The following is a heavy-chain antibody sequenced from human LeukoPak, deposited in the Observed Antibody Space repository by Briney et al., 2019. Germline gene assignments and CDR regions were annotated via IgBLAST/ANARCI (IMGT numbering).Heavy chain of an antibody. J-gene: IGHJ4*02. D-gene: IGHD6-13*01. CDR3: AKDYGSSSWYPDYLDY. CDR2: ISYDGSNK. CDR1: GFTFSSYG. V-gene: IGHV3-30*18. Sequence: GRSLRLSCAASGFTFSSYGMHWVRQAPGKGLEWVAVISYDGSNKYYADSVKGRFTISRDNSKNTLYLQMNSLRAEDTAVYYCAKDYGSSSWYPDYLDYWGQGTLVTVSS.